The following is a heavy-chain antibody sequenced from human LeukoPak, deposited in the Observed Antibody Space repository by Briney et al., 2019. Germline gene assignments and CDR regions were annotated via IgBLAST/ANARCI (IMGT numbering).Heavy chain of an antibody. V-gene: IGHV5-51*01. CDR3: ARSGGNYYSI. Sequence: HGESLKISCKGSGYRFTIYWIGWVRQMPGKGLEWMGIIYPGDSDTIYSPSFQGQVTISADKSTSTANLQWSSLKASDTAMYYCARSGGNYYSIWGQGTMVTVSS. D-gene: IGHD1-26*01. CDR1: GYRFTIYW. J-gene: IGHJ3*02. CDR2: IYPGDSDT.